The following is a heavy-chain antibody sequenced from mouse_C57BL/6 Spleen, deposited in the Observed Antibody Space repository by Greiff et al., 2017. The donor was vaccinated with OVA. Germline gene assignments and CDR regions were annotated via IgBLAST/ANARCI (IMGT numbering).Heavy chain of an antibody. CDR2: IDPETGGT. CDR1: GYTFTDYE. V-gene: IGHV1-15*01. CDR3: TRAGSSYGPFDY. D-gene: IGHD1-1*01. J-gene: IGHJ2*01. Sequence: QVHVKQSGAELVRPGASVTLSCKASGYTFTDYEMHWVKQTPVHGLEWIGAIDPETGGTAYNQKFKGKAILTADKSSSTAYMELRSLTSEDSAVYYCTRAGSSYGPFDYWGQGTTLTVSS.